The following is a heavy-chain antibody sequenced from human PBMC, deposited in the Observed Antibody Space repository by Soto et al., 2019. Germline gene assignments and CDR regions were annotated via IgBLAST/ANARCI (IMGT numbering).Heavy chain of an antibody. CDR2: INHSGST. J-gene: IGHJ6*02. CDR3: ARDFGYSSSWYVAVESYYYYGMDV. Sequence: SETLSLTCAVYGGSFSGYYWSWIRQPPGKGLEWIGEINHSGSTNYNPSLKSRVTISVDTSKNQFSLKLSSVTAADTAVYYCARDFGYSSSWYVAVESYYYYGMDVWGQGTTVT. D-gene: IGHD6-13*01. CDR1: GGSFSGYY. V-gene: IGHV4-34*01.